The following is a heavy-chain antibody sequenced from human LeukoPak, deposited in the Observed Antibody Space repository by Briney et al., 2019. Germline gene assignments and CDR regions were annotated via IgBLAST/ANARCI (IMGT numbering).Heavy chain of an antibody. D-gene: IGHD6-13*01. J-gene: IGHJ4*02. Sequence: PGGSLRLPCAASGFTFSSYWMHWVRQAPGKGLVWVSHINGDGSTTSYADSVKGRFTISRDNAKNTVYLQMNSLRAEDTAVYYCAKGGSSSPRCTFDYWGQGTLLTVSS. CDR3: AKGGSSSPRCTFDY. CDR2: INGDGSTT. V-gene: IGHV3-74*01. CDR1: GFTFSSYW.